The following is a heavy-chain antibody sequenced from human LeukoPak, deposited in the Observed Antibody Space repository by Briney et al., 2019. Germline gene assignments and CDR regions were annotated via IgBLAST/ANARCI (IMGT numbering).Heavy chain of an antibody. CDR1: GYTFTSYG. D-gene: IGHD3-10*01. CDR2: ISAYNGNT. Sequence: GASVKVSCKASGYTFTSYGISWVRQAPGQGLEWMGWISAYNGNTNYAQKLQGRVTMTTDTSTSTAYMELRSLRSDDTAVYYCAGEGVLYGSGSYHRFDPWGQGTLVTVSS. J-gene: IGHJ5*02. CDR3: AGEGVLYGSGSYHRFDP. V-gene: IGHV1-18*01.